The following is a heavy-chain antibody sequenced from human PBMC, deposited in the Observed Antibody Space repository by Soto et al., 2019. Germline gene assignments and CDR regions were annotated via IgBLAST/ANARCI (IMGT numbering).Heavy chain of an antibody. CDR3: ARDKGAYCGGDCYSTWFDP. J-gene: IGHJ5*02. CDR1: GYTFTGYY. D-gene: IGHD2-21*02. V-gene: IGHV1-18*04. Sequence: ASVKVSCKASGYTFTGYYMHWVRQAPGQGLEWMGWINPNNGNTNYAQKLQGRVTMTTDTSTSTAYMELRSLRSDDTAVYYCARDKGAYCGGDCYSTWFDPWGQGTLVTVSS. CDR2: INPNNGNT.